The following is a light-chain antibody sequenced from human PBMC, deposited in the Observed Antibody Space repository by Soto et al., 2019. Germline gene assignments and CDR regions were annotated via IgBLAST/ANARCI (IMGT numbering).Light chain of an antibody. V-gene: IGLV2-8*01. CDR1: CRDVGGYNY. CDR2: EVS. CDR3: TSYAGSYKGV. J-gene: IGLJ1*01. Sequence: QSVLTQPPSASGSPGQSVTISCTGTCRDVGGYNYVSWYQHHPGKAPKLMIYEVSKRPSGVPDRFSGSKSGNTASLTVSGLQAEDEGDNYCTSYAGSYKGVFGTGTKDTVL.